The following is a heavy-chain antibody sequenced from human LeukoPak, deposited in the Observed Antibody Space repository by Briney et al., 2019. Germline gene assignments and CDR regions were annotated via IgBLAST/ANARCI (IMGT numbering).Heavy chain of an antibody. J-gene: IGHJ4*02. D-gene: IGHD4-11*01. Sequence: SETLSLTCTVSGGSISSYYWSWIRQPPGKGLEWIGYIYSSGSTNYNPSLKSRVAMSVDTSKNQFSLKLSSVTAADTAVYYCARELYSDYVDYWGQGTLVTVSS. CDR3: ARELYSDYVDY. V-gene: IGHV4-59*01. CDR1: GGSISSYY. CDR2: IYSSGST.